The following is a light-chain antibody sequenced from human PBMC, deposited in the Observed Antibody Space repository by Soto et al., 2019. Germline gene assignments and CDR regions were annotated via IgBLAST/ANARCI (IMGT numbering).Light chain of an antibody. V-gene: IGKV3-15*01. Sequence: EIVMTQSPATLSVSPGERATLSCRASQSVSSNLAWFQQKPGQAHRLLIYGAFTRGAGIPTRFSGSGSGTDFTLTISSLQSEDFPVYYCQHYHNLPRTVCQGTKVEI. CDR2: GAF. CDR3: QHYHNLPRT. CDR1: QSVSSN. J-gene: IGKJ1*01.